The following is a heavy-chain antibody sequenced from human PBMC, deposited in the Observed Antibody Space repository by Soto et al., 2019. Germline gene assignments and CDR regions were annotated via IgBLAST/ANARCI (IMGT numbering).Heavy chain of an antibody. J-gene: IGHJ6*02. CDR2: ISYDGSNK. Sequence: PGGSLRLSCAASGFTFSSYAMHWVRQAPGKGLEWVAVISYDGSNKYYADSVKGRFTISRDNSKNTLYLKMNSLRAEDTAVYYFARMGDIVLVSSAMKYYYGMYVWGQGTTVTVSS. CDR1: GFTFSSYA. V-gene: IGHV3-30-3*01. CDR3: ARMGDIVLVSSAMKYYYGMYV. D-gene: IGHD2-2*01.